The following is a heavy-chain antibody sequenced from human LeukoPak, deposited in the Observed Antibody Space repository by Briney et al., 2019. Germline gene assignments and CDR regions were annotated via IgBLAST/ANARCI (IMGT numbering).Heavy chain of an antibody. V-gene: IGHV3-13*01. J-gene: IGHJ6*02. D-gene: IGHD3-10*01. CDR1: GFTFSSYD. CDR2: IGTAGDT. CDR3: ARDGYYGSGSYYSPRVRNYYGMDV. Sequence: GGSLRLSCAASGFTFSSYDMHWVRQATGKGLEWVSAIGTAGDTYYPGSVKGRFTLSRENAKNSLYLQMNSLRAEDTAVYYCARDGYYGSGSYYSPRVRNYYGMDVWGQGTTVTVSS.